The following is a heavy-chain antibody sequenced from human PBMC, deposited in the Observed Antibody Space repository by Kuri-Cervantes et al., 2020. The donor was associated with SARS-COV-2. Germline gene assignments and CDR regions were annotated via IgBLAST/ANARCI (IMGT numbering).Heavy chain of an antibody. Sequence: GSLRLSCTVSGGSITSDYLWGWIRQPPGKGLEWIGNSFYSGSTFYNPSLKSRVTISVDTSKNQFSLELSSVTAADTAVYYCAGATLVRYFDCLSQGTTVTVSS. CDR1: GGSITSDYL. J-gene: IGHJ4*03. V-gene: IGHV4-39*01. CDR3: AGATLVRYFDC. D-gene: IGHD2-2*01. CDR2: SFYSGST.